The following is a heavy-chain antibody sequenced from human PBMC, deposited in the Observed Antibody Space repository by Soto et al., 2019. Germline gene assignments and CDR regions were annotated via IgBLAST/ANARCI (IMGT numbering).Heavy chain of an antibody. J-gene: IGHJ4*02. Sequence: PGWALSLSCASSVFTFISYSMNWVRQAPGKGLEWVSSISSSSSYIYYADSVKGRFTISRDTSNGIAYLQMNSLNIEDSAVYYCSGAESPDTAYFSLYWGQGTPVTVSS. CDR2: ISSSSSYI. CDR1: VFTFISYS. D-gene: IGHD1-26*01. CDR3: SGAESPDTAYFSLY. V-gene: IGHV3-21*03.